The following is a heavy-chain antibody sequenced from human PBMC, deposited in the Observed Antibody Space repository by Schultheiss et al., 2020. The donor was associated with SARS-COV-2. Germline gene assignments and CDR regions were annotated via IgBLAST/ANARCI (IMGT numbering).Heavy chain of an antibody. Sequence: SETLSLTCTVSGGSISSSDCNWGWIRQPPGKGLEWIGTGSKSGITHYNPSLKSRVTISVDTSKNQFSLKLSSVTAADTAVYYCARALRDGYGTNDWGQGTLVTVSS. V-gene: IGHV4-39*07. J-gene: IGHJ4*02. CDR2: GSKSGIT. CDR3: ARALRDGYGTND. D-gene: IGHD5-24*01. CDR1: GGSISSSDCN.